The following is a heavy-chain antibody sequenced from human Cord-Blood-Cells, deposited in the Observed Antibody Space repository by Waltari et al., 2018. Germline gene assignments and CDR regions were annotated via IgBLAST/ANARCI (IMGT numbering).Heavy chain of an antibody. CDR2: TYYRSKWYN. CDR3: ARDHCSSTSCYNYWYFDL. Sequence: QVKLQQSGPGLVKPSQTLPLTCAISWDSVSSTRAAWNWLRQSPSSGLEWLGRTYYRSKWYNDYAVSVKSRITINPDTSKNQFSLQLNSVTPEDTAVYYCARDHCSSTSCYNYWYFDLWGRGTLVTVSS. J-gene: IGHJ2*01. D-gene: IGHD2-2*02. CDR1: WDSVSSTRAA. V-gene: IGHV6-1*01.